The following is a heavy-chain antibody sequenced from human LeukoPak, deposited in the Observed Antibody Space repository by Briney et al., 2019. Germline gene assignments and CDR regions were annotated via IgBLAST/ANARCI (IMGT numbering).Heavy chain of an antibody. CDR2: ITNNGSTI. Sequence: PGGSLRLSCAASGFTFSTYAMNWVRQAPGKGLEWVSYITNNGSTIYYADSVKGRFTISRDNSKNTLYLQMSSLRAEDTAVYYCVKDSAGSDPWGQGTLVTVSS. CDR3: VKDSAGSDP. CDR1: GFTFSTYA. J-gene: IGHJ5*02. V-gene: IGHV3-64D*06. D-gene: IGHD6-13*01.